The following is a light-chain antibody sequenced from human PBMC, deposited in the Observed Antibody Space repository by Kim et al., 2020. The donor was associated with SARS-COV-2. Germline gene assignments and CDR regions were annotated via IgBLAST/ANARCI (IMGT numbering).Light chain of an antibody. CDR2: AAS. Sequence: SASVRDRLTITGRARQDISNYLACFQLKPGKAPKLLIYAASALQPGVPSRFSGSGSGTDFTLTVTSLQPEDVATYYCQKCDSAPWTFGQGTKLEI. CDR1: QDISNY. J-gene: IGKJ1*01. CDR3: QKCDSAPWT. V-gene: IGKV1-27*01.